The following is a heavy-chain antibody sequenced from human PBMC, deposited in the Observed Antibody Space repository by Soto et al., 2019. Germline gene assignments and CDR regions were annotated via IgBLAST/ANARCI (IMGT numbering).Heavy chain of an antibody. CDR2: ISTAGDT. V-gene: IGHV3-13*01. CDR1: GFGFNGYD. CDR3: ARGGDRFDGMDV. J-gene: IGHJ6*02. Sequence: EVQLVESGGGLVQPGGSLRLSCAASGFGFNGYDMHWVRQAPGKNLEWVAAISTAGDTYYLGSVKGRFTISREDAKNFLSLQMNSLRVGDTAVYYCARGGDRFDGMDVWGQGTTVTVSS. D-gene: IGHD3-16*01.